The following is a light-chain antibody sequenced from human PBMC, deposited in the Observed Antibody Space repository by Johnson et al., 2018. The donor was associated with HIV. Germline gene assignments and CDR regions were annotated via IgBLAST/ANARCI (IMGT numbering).Light chain of an antibody. CDR2: ENN. J-gene: IGLJ1*01. CDR1: SSNIGNNY. V-gene: IGLV1-51*02. CDR3: GTWDSSLGV. Sequence: QSVLTQPPSVSAAPGQKVTISCSGSSSNIGNNYVSWYQQLPGTAPKLIIYENNKRPSGIPDRFSASKSGTSATLGITGLQTGDEADYYCGTWDSSLGVFGTGTKVTVL.